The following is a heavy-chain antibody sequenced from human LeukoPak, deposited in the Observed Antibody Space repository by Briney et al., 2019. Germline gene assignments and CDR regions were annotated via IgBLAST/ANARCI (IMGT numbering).Heavy chain of an antibody. V-gene: IGHV1-18*04. J-gene: IGHJ4*02. CDR3: ARGVPAAMRTDFDY. Sequence: AASVKVSCKASGYTFTSYGISWVRQAPGQGLEWMGWISAYNGNTNYAQKLQGRVTMTTDTSTSTAYMELRSLRSDDTAVYYCARGVPAAMRTDFDYWGQGTLVTVSS. CDR1: GYTFTSYG. CDR2: ISAYNGNT. D-gene: IGHD2-2*01.